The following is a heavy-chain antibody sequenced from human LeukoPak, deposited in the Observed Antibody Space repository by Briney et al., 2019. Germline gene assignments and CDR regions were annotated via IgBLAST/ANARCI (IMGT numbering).Heavy chain of an antibody. J-gene: IGHJ4*02. V-gene: IGHV3-23*01. CDR1: GFTFSSYA. D-gene: IGHD6-19*01. Sequence: PGGSLRLSCAASGFTFSSYAMSWVRQAPGKGLEWVSAISGSGGSTYYADSVKGRFTISRDNCKNTLYLQMNSLRAEDTTVYYCARGVRIAVAGYIDYWGQGTLVTVSS. CDR2: ISGSGGST. CDR3: ARGVRIAVAGYIDY.